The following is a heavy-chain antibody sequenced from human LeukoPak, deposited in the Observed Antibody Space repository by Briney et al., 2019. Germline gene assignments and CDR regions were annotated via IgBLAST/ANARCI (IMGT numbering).Heavy chain of an antibody. J-gene: IGHJ3*01. V-gene: IGHV3-74*01. CDR1: GGSISSTNW. CDR3: ARGGSPPEALGDAFGV. D-gene: IGHD1-26*01. Sequence: ETLSLTCGVSGGSISSTNWWSWVRQPPGQGLEWVSRITSDGITTTYADSVKGRFTISRDNAKNTLYLQMNSLRAEDTAVYYCARGGSPPEALGDAFGVWGQGTVVTVSS. CDR2: ITSDGITT.